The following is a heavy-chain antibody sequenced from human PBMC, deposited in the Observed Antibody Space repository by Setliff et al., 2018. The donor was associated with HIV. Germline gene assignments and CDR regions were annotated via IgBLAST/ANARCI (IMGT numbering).Heavy chain of an antibody. CDR2: INPKSGAT. CDR3: ARKDGVGYCDSNSCYGIGPIDF. J-gene: IGHJ4*02. V-gene: IGHV1-2*06. CDR1: GYSFTGYY. D-gene: IGHD2-2*01. Sequence: ASVKVSCKASGYSFTGYYVNWVRQAPGQGLEWMGRINPKSGATNLAQKFQGRVTLTRDTSVTTVYMELTSLRSDDTAVYYCARKDGVGYCDSNSCYGIGPIDFWGQGSLVTVSS.